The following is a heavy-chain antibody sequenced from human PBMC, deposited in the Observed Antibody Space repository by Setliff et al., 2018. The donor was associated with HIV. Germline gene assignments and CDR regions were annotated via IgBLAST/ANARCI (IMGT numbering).Heavy chain of an antibody. V-gene: IGHV3-53*01. D-gene: IGHD2-2*01. J-gene: IGHJ4*02. CDR2: IYAGGST. CDR3: ARDPLPCSSPSCYPPGYFDY. Sequence: GGSLRLSCAASGLTDTYNYMSWVRQAPGKGLEWVSVIYAGGSTYYADSVKGRFTISRDNSKNMLYLQMDSLRAEDTAVYYCARDPLPCSSPSCYPPGYFDYWGQGTLVTVSS. CDR1: GLTDTYNY.